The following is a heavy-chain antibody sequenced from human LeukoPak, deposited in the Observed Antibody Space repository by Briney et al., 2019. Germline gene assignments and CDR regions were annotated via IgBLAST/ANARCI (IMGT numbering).Heavy chain of an antibody. D-gene: IGHD3-10*01. J-gene: IGHJ4*02. Sequence: SVKVSCKASGGTFSSYAISWVRQAPGQGLEWMGGIIPIFGTANYAQKFQGRVTITTDESTSTAYMELSSLRSEDTAVYYCARAWVRALLWFGESSRRSYYFGYWGQGTLVTVSS. CDR2: IIPIFGTA. V-gene: IGHV1-69*05. CDR3: ARAWVRALLWFGESSRRSYYFGY. CDR1: GGTFSSYA.